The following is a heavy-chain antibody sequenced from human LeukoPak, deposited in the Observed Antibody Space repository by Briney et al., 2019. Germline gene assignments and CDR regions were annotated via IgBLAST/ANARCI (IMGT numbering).Heavy chain of an antibody. CDR2: FDPEDGET. Sequence: ASVKVSCKVSGYTLTELSMHWVRQAPGKGLEWMGGFDPEDGETIYAQKFQGRVTMTEDTSTDTAYMELSSLRSEDTAVYYCATVRRGYSYGIYYYYGMDVWGQGTTVTVSS. V-gene: IGHV1-24*01. D-gene: IGHD5-18*01. CDR3: ATVRRGYSYGIYYYYGMDV. J-gene: IGHJ6*02. CDR1: GYTLTELS.